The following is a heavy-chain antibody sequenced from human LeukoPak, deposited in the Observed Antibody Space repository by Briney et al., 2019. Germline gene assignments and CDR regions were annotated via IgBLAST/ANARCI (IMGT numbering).Heavy chain of an antibody. D-gene: IGHD3-10*01. Sequence: PSETLSLTCTVSGGSISSYYWSWIRQPPGKGLEWIGYIYYSGSTNYNPSLKSRVTISVDTPKNQFSLRLSSVTAADTAVYYCAREPAAGSGNYWGQGTMVTVSS. V-gene: IGHV4-59*12. CDR2: IYYSGST. CDR1: GGSISSYY. CDR3: AREPAAGSGNY. J-gene: IGHJ3*01.